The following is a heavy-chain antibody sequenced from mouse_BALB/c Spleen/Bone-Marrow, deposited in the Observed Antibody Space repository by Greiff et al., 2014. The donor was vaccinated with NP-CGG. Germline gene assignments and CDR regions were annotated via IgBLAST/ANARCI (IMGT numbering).Heavy chain of an antibody. V-gene: IGHV1S29*02. CDR3: ARGAAYRCCLALAY. CDR2: IYPYNGGT. J-gene: IGHJ3*01. CDR1: GYTFTDYN. D-gene: IGHD2-14*01. Sequence: VQLQQSGPELVKPGASVKISCKASGYTFTDYNMHWVKQSHGKSLEWIGYIYPYNGGTVYKQKFKSKATLTVDNSSSTANMEPRCLTSGAPAVYYCARGAAYRCCLALAYWGQGTLVTVSA.